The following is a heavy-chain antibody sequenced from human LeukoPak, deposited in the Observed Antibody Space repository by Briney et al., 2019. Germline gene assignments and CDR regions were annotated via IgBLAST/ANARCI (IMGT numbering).Heavy chain of an antibody. V-gene: IGHV4-39*01. D-gene: IGHD2-8*01. J-gene: IGHJ5*02. CDR2: IYYSGST. CDR1: GGSISSSSYY. CDR3: ARPKLMVYAILPRENWLDP. Sequence: SETLSLTCTVSGGSISSSSYYWGWIRQPPGKGLEWIGSIYYSGSTYYNPSLKSRVTISVDTSKNQFSLKLSSVTAADTAVYYCARPKLMVYAILPRENWLDPWGQGTLVTVSS.